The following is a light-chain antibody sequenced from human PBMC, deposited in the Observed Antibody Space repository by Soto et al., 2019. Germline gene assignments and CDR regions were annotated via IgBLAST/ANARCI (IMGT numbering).Light chain of an antibody. CDR1: SSDVGGYNY. Sequence: QSALTQPASVSGSPGQSITISCTGTSSDVGGYNYVSWYQQHPGKAPKLMIYDVSNRPSGVSNRFSGSKSGNTASLTISGLQAEDEANYYCSSYTVSSTTLYVFGTGTKVIVL. J-gene: IGLJ1*01. CDR2: DVS. V-gene: IGLV2-14*01. CDR3: SSYTVSSTTLYV.